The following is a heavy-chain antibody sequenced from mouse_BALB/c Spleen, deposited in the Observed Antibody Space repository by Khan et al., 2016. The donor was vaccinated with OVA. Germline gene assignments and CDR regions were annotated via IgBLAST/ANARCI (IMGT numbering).Heavy chain of an antibody. CDR3: ARLAYYYDSEGFAY. D-gene: IGHD1-1*01. V-gene: IGHV5-6*02. J-gene: IGHJ3*01. CDR1: GFTFSTYG. CDR2: VSTGGSYT. Sequence: DVMLVESGGDLVKPGGSLKLSCAASGFTFSTYGMSWVRQTPDKRLEWVATVSTGGSYTYYPASVKGRFTISRDNAKNTLYLQMSSLTSEDTAIFYCARLAYYYDSEGFAYWGQGTLVTVSA.